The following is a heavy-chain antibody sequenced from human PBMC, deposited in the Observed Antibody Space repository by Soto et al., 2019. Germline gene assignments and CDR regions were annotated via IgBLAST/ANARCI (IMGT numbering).Heavy chain of an antibody. V-gene: IGHV3-33*01. J-gene: IGHJ4*02. D-gene: IGHD1-20*01. CDR1: GFTFSSYG. CDR3: ARDLTGTNDYYFDY. CDR2: IWYDGSNK. Sequence: GESLRLSCSASGFTFSSYGMHWVRQAPGKGLEWVAVIWYDGSNKYYADSVKGRFTISRDNSKNTLYLQMNSLRAEDTAVYYCARDLTGTNDYYFDYWGQGTLVTVSS.